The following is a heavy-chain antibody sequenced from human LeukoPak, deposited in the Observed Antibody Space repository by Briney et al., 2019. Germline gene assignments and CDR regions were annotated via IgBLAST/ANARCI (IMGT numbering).Heavy chain of an antibody. CDR3: ARGKYSSGWCFDY. CDR2: IKQGGSEK. J-gene: IGHJ4*02. Sequence: GGSPRLSCAASGFTFSSYWMSWVRQAPGKGLEWVANIKQGGSEKYYVDSVKGRFTISRDNAKNSLYLQMNSLRAEDTAVYYCARGKYSSGWCFDYWGQGTLVTVSS. CDR1: GFTFSSYW. D-gene: IGHD6-19*01. V-gene: IGHV3-7*04.